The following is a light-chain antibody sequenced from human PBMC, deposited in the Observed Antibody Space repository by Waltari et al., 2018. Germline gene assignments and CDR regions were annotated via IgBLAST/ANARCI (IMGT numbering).Light chain of an antibody. CDR1: QSISSNY. CDR3: QQYGNSLWT. J-gene: IGKJ1*01. CDR2: GAS. Sequence: EIVLTQSPGPLSFSPGERATPSCRASQSISSNYLAWYQQKPCQAPRLLIYGASSRAIGIPGRFSGSGSGTDFSLTISRLEPEDFAVYYCQQYGNSLWTFGQGTKVEIK. V-gene: IGKV3-20*01.